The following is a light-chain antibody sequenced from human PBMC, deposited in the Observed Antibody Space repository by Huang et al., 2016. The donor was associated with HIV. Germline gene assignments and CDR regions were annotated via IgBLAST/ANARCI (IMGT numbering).Light chain of an antibody. CDR3: QQTYSTPLT. CDR1: QSITIY. Sequence: DIQMTQSPSSLSASVGDRVTITRRASQSITIYLNWYQQKPGKAPKLLISAASSLQTGVPSRFSGSGSGTDFTLTISSLQPEDFATYYCQQTYSTPLTFGGGTKVEIK. J-gene: IGKJ4*01. V-gene: IGKV1-39*01. CDR2: AAS.